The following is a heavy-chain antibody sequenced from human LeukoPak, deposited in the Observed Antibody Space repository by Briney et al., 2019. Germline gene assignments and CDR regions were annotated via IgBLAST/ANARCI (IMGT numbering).Heavy chain of an antibody. D-gene: IGHD1-26*01. CDR1: GGSFSGYY. CDR2: INHRGST. V-gene: IGHV4-34*01. J-gene: IGHJ4*02. Sequence: SETLSLTCAFYGGSFSGYYWSWIRQPPGKGLEWIGEINHRGSTNYHPSLKTRVTISVDTSKNHFSLKLTSVTAADTAVYYCARRSGSYSKWGQGTLVTVSS. CDR3: ARRSGSYSK.